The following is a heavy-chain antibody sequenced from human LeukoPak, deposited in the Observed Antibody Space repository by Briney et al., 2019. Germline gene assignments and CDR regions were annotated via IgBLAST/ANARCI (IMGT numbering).Heavy chain of an antibody. J-gene: IGHJ3*02. CDR2: INPSGGST. Sequence: ASVTVSCKASGYTFTSYYMHWVRQAPGQGLEWMGIINPSGGSTSYAQKFQGRVTMTRGTSTSTVYMELSSLRSEDTAVYYCARGDGSSWGGGAFDIWGQGTMVTVSP. CDR1: GYTFTSYY. CDR3: ARGDGSSWGGGAFDI. V-gene: IGHV1-46*01. D-gene: IGHD6-13*01.